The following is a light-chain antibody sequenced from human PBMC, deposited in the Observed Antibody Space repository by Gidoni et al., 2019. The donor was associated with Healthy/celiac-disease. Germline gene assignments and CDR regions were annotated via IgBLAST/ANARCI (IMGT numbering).Light chain of an antibody. CDR1: QGISNY. Sequence: DIQLTQSPSSLSASVGDRGTITCRASQGISNYLAWYQQKPGKVPKLLLYAASTLQSRVPSRFSGSGAGTDVTLTISSLQPEDVATYYCQKYNSAPRTFGEGTKVEIK. CDR2: AAS. J-gene: IGKJ1*01. V-gene: IGKV1-27*01. CDR3: QKYNSAPRT.